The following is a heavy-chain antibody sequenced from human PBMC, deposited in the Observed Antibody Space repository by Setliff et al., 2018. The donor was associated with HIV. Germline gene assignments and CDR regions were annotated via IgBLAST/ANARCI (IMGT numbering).Heavy chain of an antibody. J-gene: IGHJ4*03. D-gene: IGHD6-19*01. V-gene: IGHV1-3*01. CDR3: ARSRSGWSSPFDY. CDR1: GYTFTTYA. Sequence: ASVKVSCKASGYTFTTYAMHWVRQAPGQRLEWMGWINAGNGNTKYSQKFQGRVTITRDTSASTAYMELSSLRSEDTAVYYCARSRSGWSSPFDYWVPETLLVTVSS. CDR2: INAGNGNT.